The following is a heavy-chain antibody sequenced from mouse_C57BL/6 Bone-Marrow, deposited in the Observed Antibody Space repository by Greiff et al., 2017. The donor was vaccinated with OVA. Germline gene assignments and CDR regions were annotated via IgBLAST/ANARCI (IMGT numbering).Heavy chain of an antibody. V-gene: IGHV5-4*01. CDR3: ARGRCPSYYAMDY. Sequence: EVQLVESGGGLVKPGGSLKLSCAASGFTFSSYAMSWVRQTPEKRLEWVATISDGGSYTYYPDNVKGRFTISRDNAKNNLYLQMSHLKSEDTAMYYCARGRCPSYYAMDYWGQGTSVTVSS. CDR1: GFTFSSYA. CDR2: ISDGGSYT. J-gene: IGHJ4*01. D-gene: IGHD1-1*01.